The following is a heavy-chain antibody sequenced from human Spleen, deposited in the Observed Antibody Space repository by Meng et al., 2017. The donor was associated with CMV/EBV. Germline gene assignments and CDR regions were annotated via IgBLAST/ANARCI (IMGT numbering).Heavy chain of an antibody. J-gene: IGHJ4*02. V-gene: IGHV3-33*06. CDR2: IWYDGSNK. D-gene: IGHD6-6*01. CDR1: GFTFSSYG. CDR3: AKGRFSSSRDYFDY. Sequence: ASGFTFSSYGIHWVRQAPGKGLEWVAVIWYDGSNKYYADSVKGRFTISRDNSKNTLYLQMNSLRAEDTAVYYCAKGRFSSSRDYFDYWGQGTLVTVSS.